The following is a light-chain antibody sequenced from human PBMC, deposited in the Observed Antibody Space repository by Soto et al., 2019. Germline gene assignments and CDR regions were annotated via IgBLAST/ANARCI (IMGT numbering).Light chain of an antibody. CDR3: QHYNSYSEA. V-gene: IGKV1-5*01. CDR2: DAS. Sequence: DIQMTHPPFTLSASVGDGVTITRRASQSINNRLAWHQQKPGKAPKVLIYDASNLKSGVPSRFSGSGSGTEFTLTISSLQPDDFATYYCQHYNSYSEAFGQGTKV. J-gene: IGKJ1*01. CDR1: QSINNR.